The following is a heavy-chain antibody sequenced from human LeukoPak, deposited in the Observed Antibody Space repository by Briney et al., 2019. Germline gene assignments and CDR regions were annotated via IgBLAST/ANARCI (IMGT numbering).Heavy chain of an antibody. J-gene: IGHJ5*02. CDR2: ISPNSGAT. D-gene: IGHD3-10*01. CDR3: ARGRFGEWDNWFDP. V-gene: IGHV1-2*02. CDR1: GGTFSGYY. Sequence: ASVKVSCKASGGTFSGYYIHWVRQAPGQGLEWMAWISPNSGATNYAQKFQGRVTMTRDTSISTAYMELSRLTSDDTAVYFCARGRFGEWDNWFDPWGQGTLVTVSS.